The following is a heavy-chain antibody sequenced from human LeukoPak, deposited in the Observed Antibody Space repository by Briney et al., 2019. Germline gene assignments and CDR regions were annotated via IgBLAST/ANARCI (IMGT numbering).Heavy chain of an antibody. CDR1: GFTFSSYS. V-gene: IGHV3-21*01. J-gene: IGHJ4*02. CDR2: ISSSSSYI. CDR3: AKDADIVVSSYFYY. Sequence: GGSLRLSCAASGFTFSSYSMNWVRQAPGKGLEWVSSISSSSSYIYYADSVKGRFTISRDNSKNTLYVQMNSLRAEDTAVYYCAKDADIVVSSYFYYWGQGTLVTVSS. D-gene: IGHD2-2*01.